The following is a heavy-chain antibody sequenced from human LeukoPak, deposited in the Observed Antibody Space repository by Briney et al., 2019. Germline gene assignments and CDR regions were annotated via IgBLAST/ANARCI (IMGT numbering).Heavy chain of an antibody. Sequence: GGSQRLSCAASGFTFSSYGMHWVRQAPGKGLEWVAVIWYDGSNKYYADSVKGRFTISRDNSKNTLYLQMNSLRAEDTAVYYCARDLCGSGGSCYSDYWGQGTLVTVSS. V-gene: IGHV3-33*01. J-gene: IGHJ4*02. CDR3: ARDLCGSGGSCYSDY. D-gene: IGHD2-15*01. CDR1: GFTFSSYG. CDR2: IWYDGSNK.